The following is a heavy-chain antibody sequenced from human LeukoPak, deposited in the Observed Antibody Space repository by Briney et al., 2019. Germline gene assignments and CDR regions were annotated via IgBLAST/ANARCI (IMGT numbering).Heavy chain of an antibody. CDR1: GGSVTSTNY. J-gene: IGHJ4*02. D-gene: IGHD2-2*01. CDR2: ISAGGDST. CDR3: AKRLEPVRMCFDY. V-gene: IGHV3-23*01. Sequence: GTLSLTCGVSGGSVTSTNYWTWVRQAPGKGLEWVSAISAGGDSTYYADSVKGRFTISRDNSKNTLYLQMNSLRAEDTAVYYCAKRLEPVRMCFDYWGQGTLVTVSS.